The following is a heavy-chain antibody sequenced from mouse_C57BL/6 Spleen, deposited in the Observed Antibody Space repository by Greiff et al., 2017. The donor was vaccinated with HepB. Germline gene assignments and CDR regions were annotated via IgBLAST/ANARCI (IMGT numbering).Heavy chain of an antibody. CDR1: GYTFTDYN. J-gene: IGHJ3*01. V-gene: IGHV1-22*01. Sequence: VQLKESGPELVKPGASVKMSCKASGYTFTDYNMHWVKQSHGKSLEWIGYINPNNGGTSYNQKFKGKATLTVNKSSSTAYMELRSLTSEDSAVYYCAREGNYGNYLRYWGQGTLVTVSA. CDR3: AREGNYGNYLRY. D-gene: IGHD2-1*01. CDR2: INPNNGGT.